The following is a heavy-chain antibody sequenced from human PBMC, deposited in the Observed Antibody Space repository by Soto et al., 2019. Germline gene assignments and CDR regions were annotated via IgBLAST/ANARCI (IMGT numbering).Heavy chain of an antibody. CDR2: MIPLFGTT. CDR3: ARDSLAAAGTDY. J-gene: IGHJ4*02. V-gene: IGHV1-69*13. D-gene: IGHD6-13*01. Sequence: SVQVSCKASGGTFSSYTIAWVRQAPGQGLEWMGEMIPLFGTTNYVEKFQGRLTITADASTSTAYMELSSLRSEDTAMYYCARDSLAAAGTDYWGQGTLVTVSS. CDR1: GGTFSSYT.